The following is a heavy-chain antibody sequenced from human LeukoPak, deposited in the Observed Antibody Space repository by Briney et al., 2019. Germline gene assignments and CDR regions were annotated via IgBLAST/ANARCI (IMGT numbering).Heavy chain of an antibody. D-gene: IGHD5-18*01. V-gene: IGHV3-74*01. CDR3: ARGGFNYGVFVY. Sequence: GGSLTLSCTASGFTFSSHWVHWVRQAPGKGLVWVSRINTDGRSTSYADSVKGRFTISRDNAKNTLYLQMNSLRVEDTAVYYCARGGFNYGVFVYWGQGALVTVSS. CDR2: INTDGRST. J-gene: IGHJ4*02. CDR1: GFTFSSHW.